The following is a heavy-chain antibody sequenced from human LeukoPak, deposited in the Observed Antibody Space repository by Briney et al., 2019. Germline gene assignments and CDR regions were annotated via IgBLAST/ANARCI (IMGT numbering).Heavy chain of an antibody. J-gene: IGHJ4*02. CDR2: VRSKAYGGTT. D-gene: IGHD1-26*01. CDR3: TRGGQLPGKGYFFDY. CDR1: GFTFGDYA. Sequence: GGSLRLSCTTSGFTFGDYAMSWVRQAPGKGLEWVGLVRSKAYGGTTESGTSVKGRFTFSRDDSKSIAYLQMTRLTTEDTAVYFCTRGGQLPGKGYFFDYWGLGTVVTVSS. V-gene: IGHV3-49*04.